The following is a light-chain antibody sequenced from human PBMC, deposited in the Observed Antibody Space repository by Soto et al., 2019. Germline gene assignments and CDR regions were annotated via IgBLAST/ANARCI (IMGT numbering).Light chain of an antibody. CDR3: QHYDSLRWT. J-gene: IGKJ1*01. CDR1: QSVGSSY. CDR2: EAS. V-gene: IGKV3-20*01. Sequence: ETVLTQSPGPLSLSPGDRATLSCRASQSVGSSYLAWYQQKPGQAPRLLIYEASRRATGIPDRFSGSGSGTDFSLTISRLEPEDFAVYYCQHYDSLRWTFGLGTKVDIK.